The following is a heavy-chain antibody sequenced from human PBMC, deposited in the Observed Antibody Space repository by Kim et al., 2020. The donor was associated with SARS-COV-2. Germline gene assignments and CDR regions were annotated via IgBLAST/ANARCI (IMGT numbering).Heavy chain of an antibody. J-gene: IGHJ3*02. D-gene: IGHD5-12*01. CDR2: ISWNSGSI. Sequence: GGSLRLSCAASGFTFGDYAMHWVRQAPGKGLEWVSGISWNSGSIGYADSVKGRFTISRDNAKNSLYLQMNSLRAEDTALYYCAKDLSGSGYETDAFDIWGQGTMVTVSS. CDR1: GFTFGDYA. V-gene: IGHV3-9*01. CDR3: AKDLSGSGYETDAFDI.